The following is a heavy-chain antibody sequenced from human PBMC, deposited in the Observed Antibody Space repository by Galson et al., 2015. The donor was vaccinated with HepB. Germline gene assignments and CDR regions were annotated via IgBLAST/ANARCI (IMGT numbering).Heavy chain of an antibody. J-gene: IGHJ3*02. D-gene: IGHD1-14*01. V-gene: IGHV1-2*04. CDR1: GYTFTSSG. CDR2: INPNSGGT. Sequence: SVKVSCKASGYTFTSSGISWVRQAPGQGLEWPGWINPNSGGTNYAQKFQGWVTMTRDTSISTAYIELSRLRSNDTAVYSCARCSGWADRTFGIWCQGTMVTVSS. CDR3: ARCSGWADRTFGI.